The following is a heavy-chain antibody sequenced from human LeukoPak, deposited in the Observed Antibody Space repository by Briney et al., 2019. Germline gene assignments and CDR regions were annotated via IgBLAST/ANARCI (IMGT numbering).Heavy chain of an antibody. CDR3: ARGPHGRIYDILTGFDY. CDR2: IKPNSGGT. V-gene: IGHV1-2*02. CDR1: GYTFTGYY. Sequence: ASVKVSCKASGYTFTGYYMHWVRQAPGQGLEWMGWIKPNSGGTNYAQKFQGRVTMTRDTSISTAYMELSRLRSDDTAVYYCARGPHGRIYDILTGFDYWAQGTLVTVSS. J-gene: IGHJ4*02. D-gene: IGHD3-9*01.